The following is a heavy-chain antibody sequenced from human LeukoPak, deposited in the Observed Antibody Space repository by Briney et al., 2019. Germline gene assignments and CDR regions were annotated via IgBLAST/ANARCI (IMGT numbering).Heavy chain of an antibody. V-gene: IGHV4-39*01. CDR3: ANLRKYCTSTSCIQAAFDI. CDR2: IYYSGST. CDR1: GGSISSSSYY. J-gene: IGHJ3*02. Sequence: SETLSLTCSVSGGSISSSSYYWGWIRQPPGKGLEWIGTIYYSGSTYYNPSLKSRVTISVDTSKNQFSLKLSSVTAADTAVYHCANLRKYCTSTSCIQAAFDIWGQGTRVTVSS. D-gene: IGHD2-2*01.